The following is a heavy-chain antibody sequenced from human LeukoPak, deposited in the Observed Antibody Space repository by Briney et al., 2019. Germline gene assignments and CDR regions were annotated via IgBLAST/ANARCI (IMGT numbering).Heavy chain of an antibody. CDR2: NYHSGST. CDR3: ARGWDDYVGGSYRYRYFDV. CDR1: GGSLRSSNW. Sequence: AETLTLTCAVSGGSLRSSNWWSLVRPPPGKGLEGAGENYHSGSTNYKPSLKSRDTISGDKSKNQVSLQLNSVAAADTAVYYRARGWDDYVGGSYRYRYFDVWGQGTLVTVSS. D-gene: IGHD3-16*02. V-gene: IGHV4-4*02. J-gene: IGHJ4*02.